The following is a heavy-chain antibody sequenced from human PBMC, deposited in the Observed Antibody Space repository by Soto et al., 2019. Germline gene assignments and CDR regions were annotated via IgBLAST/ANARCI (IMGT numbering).Heavy chain of an antibody. CDR1: GGSISSGGYY. V-gene: IGHV4-31*03. Sequence: ASETLSLTCTVSGGSISSGGYYWSWIRQRPGKGLEWIGYIYYSGSTYYNPSLKSRVTISVDTSKNQFSLKLSSVTAADTAVYYCARDDGDYGYYGMDVWGQGTTVTVSS. D-gene: IGHD4-17*01. CDR2: IYYSGST. J-gene: IGHJ6*02. CDR3: ARDDGDYGYYGMDV.